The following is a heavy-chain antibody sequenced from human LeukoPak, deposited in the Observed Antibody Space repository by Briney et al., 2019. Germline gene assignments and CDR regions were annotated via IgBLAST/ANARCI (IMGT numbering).Heavy chain of an antibody. J-gene: IGHJ6*02. D-gene: IGHD6-13*01. CDR2: ISYDGSNK. V-gene: IGHV3-30-3*01. CDR1: GFTFSSYA. Sequence: GRSLRLSCAASGFTFSSYAMHWVRQAPGKGLEWVAVISYDGSNKYYADSVKGRFTISRDNSKNTLYLQMNSLRAEDTAVYYCATPPSIAAAGTDDYYYYYYGMDVWGQGTTVTVSS. CDR3: ATPPSIAAAGTDDYYYYYYGMDV.